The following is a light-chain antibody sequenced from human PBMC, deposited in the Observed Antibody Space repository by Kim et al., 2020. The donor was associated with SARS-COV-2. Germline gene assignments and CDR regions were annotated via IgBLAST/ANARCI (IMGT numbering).Light chain of an antibody. CDR2: DVS. CDR1: QAISNY. Sequence: DIQMTQSPSSLSASVGDRVTITCQASQAISNYLNWYQQKPGRAPKPLIYDVSNLKTGVPSRFSGRGSGTDFTFTISSLQPEDTATYHCQLCDNLPYTFRQ. V-gene: IGKV1-33*01. J-gene: IGKJ2*01. CDR3: QLCDNLPYT.